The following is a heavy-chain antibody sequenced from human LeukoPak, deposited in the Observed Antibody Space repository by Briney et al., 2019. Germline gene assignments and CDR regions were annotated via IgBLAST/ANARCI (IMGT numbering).Heavy chain of an antibody. J-gene: IGHJ4*02. CDR3: ARGNGSGWYLDY. V-gene: IGHV3-33*01. CDR2: IWYDGSNK. D-gene: IGHD6-19*01. Sequence: PGRSLRLSCAASGFTFSSYGMHWVRQAPGKGLEWVAVIWYDGSNKYYADSVKDRFTISRDNSKNTLCLQMNSLRAEDTAVYYCARGNGSGWYLDYWGQGTLVTVSS. CDR1: GFTFSSYG.